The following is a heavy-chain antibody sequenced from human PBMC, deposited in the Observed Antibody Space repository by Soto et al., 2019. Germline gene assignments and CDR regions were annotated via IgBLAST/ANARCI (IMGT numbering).Heavy chain of an antibody. Sequence: LRLSCAASGFTFSSYAMSWVRQAPGKGLEWVSAISGSGGSTYYADSVKGRFTISRDNSVNTLYLQMNTLRVEDTAIYYCAKGRGSPNWYFDLWGRGTLVTVSS. V-gene: IGHV3-23*01. J-gene: IGHJ2*01. CDR3: AKGRGSPNWYFDL. CDR1: GFTFSSYA. D-gene: IGHD1-26*01. CDR2: ISGSGGST.